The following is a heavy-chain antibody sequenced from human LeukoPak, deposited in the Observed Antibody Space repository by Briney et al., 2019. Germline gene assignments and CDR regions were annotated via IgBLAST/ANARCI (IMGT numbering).Heavy chain of an antibody. D-gene: IGHD5-18*01. Sequence: PGGSLRLSCAASGFTVSSNYMSWVRQAPGKGLEWVANIKQDGSEKYYVDSVKGRFTISRDNAKNSLYLQMNSLRAEDTAVYYCAREGGGRIQLWLVWFFDYWGQGTLVTVSS. J-gene: IGHJ4*02. CDR3: AREGGGRIQLWLVWFFDY. CDR1: GFTVSSNY. V-gene: IGHV3-7*01. CDR2: IKQDGSEK.